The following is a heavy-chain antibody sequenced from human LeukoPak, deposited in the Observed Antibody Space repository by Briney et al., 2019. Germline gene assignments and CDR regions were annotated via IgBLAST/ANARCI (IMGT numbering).Heavy chain of an antibody. J-gene: IGHJ4*02. CDR1: GFTFSSYS. Sequence: GGSLRLSCAASGFTFSSYSMLWVRQAPGKGLEWVPYISSSSSTIYYADSVKGRFTISRDNAKNSLYLQMNTLRAEDTAVYYCAREKEVTMIVVGYYFDYWGQGTLVTVSS. D-gene: IGHD3-22*01. CDR3: AREKEVTMIVVGYYFDY. V-gene: IGHV3-48*01. CDR2: ISSSSSTI.